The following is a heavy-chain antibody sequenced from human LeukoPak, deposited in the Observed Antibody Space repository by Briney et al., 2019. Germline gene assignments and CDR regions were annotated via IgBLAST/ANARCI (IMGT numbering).Heavy chain of an antibody. CDR1: GGSITSSSYY. CDR2: IYYSGST. D-gene: IGHD1-26*01. V-gene: IGHV4-61*05. Sequence: SETLSLTCTVSGGSITSSSYYWGWFRQPPGKGLECIVYIYYSGSTKYNPSLKSRVTISVDTSKNQFSLKLSSVTAADTAVYYCARAMRSGGSYGYYYYYMDVWGKGTTVTVSS. J-gene: IGHJ6*03. CDR3: ARAMRSGGSYGYYYYYMDV.